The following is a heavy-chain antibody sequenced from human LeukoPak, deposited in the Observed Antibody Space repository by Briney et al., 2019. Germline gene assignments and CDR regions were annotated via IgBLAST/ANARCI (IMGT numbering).Heavy chain of an antibody. D-gene: IGHD2-2*02. J-gene: IGHJ4*02. CDR1: GGSISTYY. CDR3: AREGGHCSSTSCYTRQGGFDY. CDR2: ISTSGST. V-gene: IGHV4-4*07. Sequence: KPSETLSLTCAVSGGSISTYYWSWIRQPAGKGLEWIGRISTSGSTNYNPSLKSRVTMSVDTSKNQFSLNVSSVTAADTAVYYCAREGGHCSSTSCYTRQGGFDYWGQGTLVTVSS.